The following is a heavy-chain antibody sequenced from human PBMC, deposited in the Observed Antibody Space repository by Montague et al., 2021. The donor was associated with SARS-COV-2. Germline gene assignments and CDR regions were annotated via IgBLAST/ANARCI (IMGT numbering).Heavy chain of an antibody. CDR3: AKYGDWFDY. CDR2: INHSGST. V-gene: IGHV4-34*01. Sequence: SETLSLTCAVYGGSFSGYYWSWIRQPPGKGLEWIGEINHSGSTNYNPSLKSRVTISVDTSKNQFSLKLSSVAAADTAVYYCAKYGDWFDYWGQGTLVTVSS. J-gene: IGHJ4*02. CDR1: GGSFSGYY. D-gene: IGHD4-17*01.